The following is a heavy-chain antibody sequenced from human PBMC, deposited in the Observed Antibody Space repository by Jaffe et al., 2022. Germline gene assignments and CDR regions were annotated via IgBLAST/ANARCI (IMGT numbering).Heavy chain of an antibody. D-gene: IGHD3-16*01. CDR2: ISWNSGSI. CDR1: GFTFDDYA. J-gene: IGHJ4*02. CDR3: AKDLSPWGITSPGY. V-gene: IGHV3-9*01. Sequence: EVQLVESGGGLVQPGRSLRLSCAASGFTFDDYAMHWVRQAPGKGLEWVSGISWNSGSIGYADSVKGRFTISRDNAKNSLYLQMNSLRAEDTALYYCAKDLSPWGITSPGYWGQGTLVTVSS.